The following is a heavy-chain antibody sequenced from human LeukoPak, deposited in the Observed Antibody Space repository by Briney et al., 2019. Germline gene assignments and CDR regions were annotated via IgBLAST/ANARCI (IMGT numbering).Heavy chain of an antibody. CDR1: GYTFTSYD. J-gene: IGHJ4*02. Sequence: GASVKVSCKASGYTFTSYDINWVRQATGQGLEWMGWMNPNSGNTGYAQKFQGRVTMTRNTSISTAYMELSSLRSEDTAVYYCARDPIFGVVTSYYFDYWGQGTLVTVSS. V-gene: IGHV1-8*01. D-gene: IGHD3-3*01. CDR2: MNPNSGNT. CDR3: ARDPIFGVVTSYYFDY.